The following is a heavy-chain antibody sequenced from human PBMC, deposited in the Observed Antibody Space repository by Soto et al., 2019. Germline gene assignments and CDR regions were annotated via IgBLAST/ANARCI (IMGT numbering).Heavy chain of an antibody. D-gene: IGHD6-13*01. CDR2: IYYSGST. CDR3: ARLVKQAGVAY. V-gene: IGHV4-39*01. CDR1: GGSISSSSYY. Sequence: QLQLQESGPGLVKPSETLSLTCTVSGGSISSSSYYWGWIRQPPGKGLEWIGSIYYSGSTYYNPSLKSRVTISVDTSKNQFSLKLSSVTAAYTAVYYCARLVKQAGVAYWGQGTLVTVSS. J-gene: IGHJ4*02.